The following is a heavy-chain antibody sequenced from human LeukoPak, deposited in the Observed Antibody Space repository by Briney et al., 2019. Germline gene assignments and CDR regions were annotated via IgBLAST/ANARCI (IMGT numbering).Heavy chain of an antibody. V-gene: IGHV3-33*01. CDR2: IWYDGSNK. Sequence: GGSLRLSCAASGFTFSSYGMHRVRQAPGKGLEWVAVIWYDGSNKYYADSVKGRFTIPRDNSKNTLYLQMNSLRTEDTAVYYCARPLVATILDYWGQGTLVTVSS. D-gene: IGHD5-12*01. CDR1: GFTFSSYG. J-gene: IGHJ4*02. CDR3: ARPLVATILDY.